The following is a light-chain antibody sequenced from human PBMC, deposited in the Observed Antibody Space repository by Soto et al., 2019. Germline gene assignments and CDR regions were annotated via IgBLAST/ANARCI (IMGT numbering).Light chain of an antibody. Sequence: DIQMTQFPSSLSASIGDRVTITCQASQDINNYLNWYQQKPGKAPELLIYDASTLETGVPSRFSGGGSGTDFTFTISSLQPEDIATYYCQQYEDLPYTFGQGTKLDIK. CDR1: QDINNY. J-gene: IGKJ2*01. V-gene: IGKV1-33*01. CDR2: DAS. CDR3: QQYEDLPYT.